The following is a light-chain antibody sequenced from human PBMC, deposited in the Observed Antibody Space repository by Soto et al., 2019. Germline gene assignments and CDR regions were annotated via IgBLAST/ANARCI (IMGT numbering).Light chain of an antibody. V-gene: IGLV2-11*01. CDR1: SCDIGAYNY. CDR2: DVN. J-gene: IGLJ3*02. Sequence: QSALTQPRSVSGSPGQSVTFSCTGTSCDIGAYNYVSWYQFHPGKAPKMIIYDVNKRPSGVPDRFSASKSGNTASLTISWLQAEDEADYYGCSYAHTSRVFGGGTKLTVL. CDR3: CSYAHTSRV.